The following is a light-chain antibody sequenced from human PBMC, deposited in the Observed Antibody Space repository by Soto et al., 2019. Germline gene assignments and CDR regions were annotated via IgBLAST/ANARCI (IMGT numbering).Light chain of an antibody. CDR3: QQYNFYPYT. J-gene: IGKJ5*01. CDR1: QSIVNW. Sequence: DIQVTQSPSTLSASVGDRVTITCRASQSIVNWLAWYQQKPGKAPQLLIYDASSLESGVSSRFSGSGSATEFTLTISSLQPEDFATYYCQQYNFYPYTFGQGTRLEIK. CDR2: DAS. V-gene: IGKV1-5*01.